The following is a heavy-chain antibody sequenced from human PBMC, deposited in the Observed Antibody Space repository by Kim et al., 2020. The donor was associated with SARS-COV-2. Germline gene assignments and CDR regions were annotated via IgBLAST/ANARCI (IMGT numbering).Heavy chain of an antibody. CDR2: INPSGGST. V-gene: IGHV1-46*01. CDR1: GYTFTSYY. Sequence: ASVKVSCKASGYTFTSYYMHWVRQAPGQGLEWMGIINPSGGSTSYAQKFQGRVTMTRDTSTSTVYMELSSLRSEDTAVYYCARCPPMTVAGPVPYFDYWGQGTLVTVSS. J-gene: IGHJ4*02. CDR3: ARCPPMTVAGPVPYFDY. D-gene: IGHD6-19*01.